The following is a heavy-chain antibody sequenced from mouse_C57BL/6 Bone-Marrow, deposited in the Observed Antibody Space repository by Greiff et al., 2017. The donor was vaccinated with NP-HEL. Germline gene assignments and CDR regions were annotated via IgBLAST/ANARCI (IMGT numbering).Heavy chain of an antibody. CDR1: GFSLTSYG. D-gene: IGHD2-2*01. J-gene: IGHJ3*01. CDR2: IWSGGST. CDR3: ARIGYDAWFAY. V-gene: IGHV2-2*01. Sequence: VQLQQSGPGLVQPSQSLSITCTVSGFSLTSYGVHWVRQSPGKGLEWLGVIWSGGSTDYNAAFISRLSISKDNSKSQVFFKMNSLQADDTAIYYCARIGYDAWFAYWGQGTLVTVSA.